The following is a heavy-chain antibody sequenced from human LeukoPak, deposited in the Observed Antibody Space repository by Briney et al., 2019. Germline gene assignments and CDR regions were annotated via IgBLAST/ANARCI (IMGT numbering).Heavy chain of an antibody. CDR3: AKDLGYSGSYFDY. J-gene: IGHJ4*02. CDR1: GLTFSSYA. V-gene: IGHV3-23*01. CDR2: ISGSGGST. Sequence: PGGSLRLSCAASGLTFSSYAMNWVRQAPGRGLEWVSVISGSGGSTYYADSVKGRFTICRDNSKNTLYLQRNSLRAEDTGVYYCAKDLGYSGSYFDYGGQGTLVTVSS. D-gene: IGHD6-25*01.